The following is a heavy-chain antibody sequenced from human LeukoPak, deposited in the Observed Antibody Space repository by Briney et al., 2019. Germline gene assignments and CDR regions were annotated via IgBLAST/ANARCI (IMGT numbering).Heavy chain of an antibody. CDR3: ARDLGQYYDTSDNWFDP. J-gene: IGHJ5*02. V-gene: IGHV3-74*01. CDR1: GFTFSNYA. CDR2: NNSDGINT. D-gene: IGHD3-22*01. Sequence: GGSLRLSCAASGFTFSNYAMTWVRQAPGKGLEWVSRNNSDGINTSYADSVKGRFTISRDNAKNTLNLQMNSLRAEDTAVYYCARDLGQYYDTSDNWFDPWGQGTLVTVSS.